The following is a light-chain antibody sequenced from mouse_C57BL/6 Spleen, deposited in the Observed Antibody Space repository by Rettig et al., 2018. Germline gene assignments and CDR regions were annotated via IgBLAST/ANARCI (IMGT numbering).Light chain of an antibody. CDR3: QQHYSTPYT. V-gene: IGKV6-25*01. Sequence: DIVMTQSPKFMSTSVGDRVSITCKASQDVSTAVAWYQQKPGQSPKLLIYWASTRHTGVPDRFTGSGSGTDYTLTISSVQAEDLALYYCQQHYSTPYTFGGGTKLEIK. CDR1: QDVSTA. J-gene: IGKJ2*01. CDR2: WAS.